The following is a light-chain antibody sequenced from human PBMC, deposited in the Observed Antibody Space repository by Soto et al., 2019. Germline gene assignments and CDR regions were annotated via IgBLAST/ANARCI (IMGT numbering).Light chain of an antibody. J-gene: IGKJ2*01. CDR2: GAS. Sequence: EIVMTQSPATLSVSPGERAXLSCRASQSVSSNLAWYQQKPGQAPRLLIYGASTRATGIPARFSGSGSGTEFTLTISSLQSEDFAVYYCQQYNNWPYTFGQGTKVDI. CDR1: QSVSSN. V-gene: IGKV3D-15*01. CDR3: QQYNNWPYT.